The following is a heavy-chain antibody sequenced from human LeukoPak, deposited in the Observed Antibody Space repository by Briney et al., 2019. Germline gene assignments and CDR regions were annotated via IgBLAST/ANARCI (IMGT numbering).Heavy chain of an antibody. D-gene: IGHD2-15*01. CDR2: IASDGSST. V-gene: IGHV3-74*01. CDR3: AKQLGYCSDGSCYFPY. CDR1: GFTFSSYW. Sequence: TGGSLRLSCAASGFTFSSYWMNWVRQAPGKGLVWVSRIASDGSSTTYADSVKGRFSISRDNAKNTLYLQMNSLRAEDTAVYYCAKQLGYCSDGSCYFPYWGQGTLVTVSS. J-gene: IGHJ4*02.